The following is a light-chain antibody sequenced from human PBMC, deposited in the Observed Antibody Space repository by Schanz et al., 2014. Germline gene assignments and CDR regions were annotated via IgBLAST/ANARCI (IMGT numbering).Light chain of an antibody. CDR2: GAS. V-gene: IGKV3-20*01. Sequence: EIVLTQSPGTLSLSLGERATLSCRASQSVSSSYLAWYQQKPGQAPRLLIYGASIRTTGIPDRFGGSGSGTDFTLIISRLESEDFAVYYCQQYGTSPGTFGQGTRLEIE. CDR1: QSVSSSY. J-gene: IGKJ5*01. CDR3: QQYGTSPGT.